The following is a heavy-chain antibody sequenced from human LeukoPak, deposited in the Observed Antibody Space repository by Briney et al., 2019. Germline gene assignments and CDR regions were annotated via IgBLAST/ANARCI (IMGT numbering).Heavy chain of an antibody. CDR2: IYSSRS. CDR3: ARAAGRDTTSGLDFDY. D-gene: IGHD1-26*01. J-gene: IGHJ4*02. Sequence: SETLSLTCTVSGASISSYYWSWIRQPAGKGLEWIWRIYSSRSIYNPSLKSRVTMSVDTSKNQFSLKLSSVTAADTAVYYCARAAGRDTTSGLDFDYWGQGILVTVSS. CDR1: GASISSYY. V-gene: IGHV4-4*07.